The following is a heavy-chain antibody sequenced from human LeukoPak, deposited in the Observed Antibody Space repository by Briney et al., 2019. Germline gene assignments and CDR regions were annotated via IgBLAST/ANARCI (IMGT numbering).Heavy chain of an antibody. Sequence: SETLSLTCTVSGGSISSSSYYWGWIRQPPGKGLEWIGSIYYSGSTYYNPSLKSRVTISVDTSKNQFSLKLSSVTAADTAVYYWAREGQLVSHYYNYYYMDVWGKGTTVTVSS. J-gene: IGHJ6*03. V-gene: IGHV4-39*07. D-gene: IGHD6-6*01. CDR1: GGSISSSSYY. CDR3: AREGQLVSHYYNYYYMDV. CDR2: IYYSGST.